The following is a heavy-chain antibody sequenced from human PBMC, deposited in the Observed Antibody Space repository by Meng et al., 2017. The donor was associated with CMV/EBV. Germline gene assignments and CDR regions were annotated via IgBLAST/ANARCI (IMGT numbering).Heavy chain of an antibody. V-gene: IGHV4-31*02. Sequence: CSRSGGYYWSWIRQHPGKGMEWIGYIDYSGSTYYNPSLKSRVTISVDTSKNQFSLKLSSVTAADTAVYYCAREGIVVVPASRYFDYWGQGTLVTVSS. D-gene: IGHD2-2*01. CDR1: CSRSGGYY. CDR2: IDYSGST. CDR3: AREGIVVVPASRYFDY. J-gene: IGHJ4*02.